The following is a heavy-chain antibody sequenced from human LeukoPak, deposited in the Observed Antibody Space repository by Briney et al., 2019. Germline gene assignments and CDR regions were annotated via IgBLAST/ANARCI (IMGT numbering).Heavy chain of an antibody. Sequence: ASVTVSYKASGYTFTSYYMHWVRQAPGEGREWMRWISAYNGDTNYAQKLQGRDTITTDTSTSTAYMELRSLRSDDTAVYYCARTPRITMVRGVDYYMDVWGKGTTVTVSS. V-gene: IGHV1-18*04. CDR1: GYTFTSYY. CDR3: ARTPRITMVRGVDYYMDV. D-gene: IGHD3-10*01. CDR2: ISAYNGDT. J-gene: IGHJ6*03.